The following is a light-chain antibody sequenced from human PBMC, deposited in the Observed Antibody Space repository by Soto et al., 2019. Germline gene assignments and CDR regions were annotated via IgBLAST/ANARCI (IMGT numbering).Light chain of an antibody. J-gene: IGLJ1*01. V-gene: IGLV2-11*01. CDR2: DVS. CDR1: SSDIGGYNY. Sequence: QAVVTQPRSVSGSPGQSVAISCTGTSSDIGGYNYVSWFQQHPGKAPKLMIYDVSKLPSGVPDRFSGSKSGNTASLTISGLQAEDEADYYCCSYAGTYTYVFGTGTKVTVL. CDR3: CSYAGTYTYV.